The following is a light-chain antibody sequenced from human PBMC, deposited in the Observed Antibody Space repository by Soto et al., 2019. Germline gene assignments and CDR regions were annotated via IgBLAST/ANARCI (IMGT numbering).Light chain of an antibody. CDR1: QSVGNNY. V-gene: IGKV3-20*01. Sequence: EIVLMQSPGTLSLSPGERATLSCRASQSVGNNYLAWYQQKPGQAPRFLIYDASSRATGIPDRFSGSGSGTDFTLTISRLEPEDFAVYYCEQYGSTPLTFGGGTKVEIK. J-gene: IGKJ4*01. CDR3: EQYGSTPLT. CDR2: DAS.